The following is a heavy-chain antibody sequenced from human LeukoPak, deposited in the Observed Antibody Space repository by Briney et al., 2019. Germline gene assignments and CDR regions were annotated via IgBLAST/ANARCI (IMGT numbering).Heavy chain of an antibody. V-gene: IGHV1-24*01. J-gene: IGHJ5*02. CDR3: ARGKDCSSTSCYSEVNNWFDP. CDR1: GYTLTELS. Sequence: GASVKVSCKVSGYTLTELSMHWVRQAPGKGLEWMGGFDPEDGATIYAQKFQGRVTITADESTSTAYMELSSLRSEDTAVYYCARGKDCSSTSCYSEVNNWFDPWGQGTLVTVSS. D-gene: IGHD2-2*01. CDR2: FDPEDGAT.